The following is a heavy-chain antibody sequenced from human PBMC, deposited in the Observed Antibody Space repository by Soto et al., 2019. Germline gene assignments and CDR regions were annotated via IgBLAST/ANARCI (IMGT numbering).Heavy chain of an antibody. CDR3: TANGYYSLDY. CDR2: IYHSGRT. V-gene: IGHV4-4*02. D-gene: IGHD5-12*01. Sequence: QVQLQESGPGLVKRSGTLSLTCSVSGDSITSDTWWTWVRQSPGKGLEWIGEIYHSGRTHYNPSLTSRVIISVDTSKNDFSLTLRSVTAADTAVYYCTANGYYSLDYWGQGSLVTVSS. J-gene: IGHJ4*02. CDR1: GDSITSDTW.